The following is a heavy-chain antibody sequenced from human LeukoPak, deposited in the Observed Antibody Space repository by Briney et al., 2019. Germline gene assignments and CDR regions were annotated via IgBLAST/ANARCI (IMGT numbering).Heavy chain of an antibody. Sequence: PSETPSLTCTVSGGSISSSNHYWGWLRQPPGKGLEWIGSIYSSGSTYYNPSLKSRVTISVDTSKIQFSLKLSSVTAADTAVYYCARRYSGSYRGFVYWGQGTLVTVSS. CDR3: ARRYSGSYRGFVY. CDR2: IYSSGST. D-gene: IGHD1-26*01. CDR1: GGSISSSNHY. J-gene: IGHJ4*02. V-gene: IGHV4-39*01.